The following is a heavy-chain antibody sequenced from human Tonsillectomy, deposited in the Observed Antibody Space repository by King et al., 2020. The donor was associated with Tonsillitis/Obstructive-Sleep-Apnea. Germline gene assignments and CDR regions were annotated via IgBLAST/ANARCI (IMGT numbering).Heavy chain of an antibody. J-gene: IGHJ4*02. CDR2: INHSGST. D-gene: IGHD3-10*01. CDR3: ARGKVRGVLNFDF. CDR1: GGSFSGYY. V-gene: IGHV4-34*01. Sequence: VQLQQWGAGLFKPSETLSLTCAVYGGSFSGYYWSWIRQPPGKGLEWIGEINHSGSTNYNPSLKSRVTISVDTSKNQFSLKLSSVTAADTAVYYCARGKVRGVLNFDFWGQGTLVTVSS.